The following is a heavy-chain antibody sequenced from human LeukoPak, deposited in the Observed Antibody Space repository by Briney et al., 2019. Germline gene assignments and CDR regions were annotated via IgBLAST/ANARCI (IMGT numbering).Heavy chain of an antibody. V-gene: IGHV4-34*01. D-gene: IGHD3-3*01. CDR2: INHSGST. CDR1: GGSFSGYY. CDR3: ASRLRFLGVDY. Sequence: SETLSLTCAVYGGSFSGYYWSWIRQPPGKGLEWIGEINHSGSTNYNPSLKSRVTISVDTSKNQFSLKLSSVTAADTAVYYCASRLRFLGVDYWGQGTLVTVSS. J-gene: IGHJ4*02.